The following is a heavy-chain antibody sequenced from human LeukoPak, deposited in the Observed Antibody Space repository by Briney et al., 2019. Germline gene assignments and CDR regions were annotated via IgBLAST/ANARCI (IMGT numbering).Heavy chain of an antibody. D-gene: IGHD3-16*01. CDR1: GFTFSSYW. CDR3: ARGGGLDV. J-gene: IGHJ6*02. V-gene: IGHV3-7*03. CDR2: INHNGNVN. Sequence: GGSLRLSCVGSGFTFSSYWMNWARQAPGKGLEWVASINHNGNVNYYVDSVKGRFTISRDNAKNSLYLQMSNLRAEDTAVYFCARGGGLDVWGQGATVTVSS.